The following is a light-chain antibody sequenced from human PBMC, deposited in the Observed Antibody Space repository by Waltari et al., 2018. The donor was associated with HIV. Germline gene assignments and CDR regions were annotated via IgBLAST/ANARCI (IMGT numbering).Light chain of an antibody. Sequence: SSVLTQPPSVSVAPGQTARLTCGGDNIGSKTVHWYQPKPSQAPWGVVYDDRDRPSGIPERFSGSNSGNTATLTINRVEAGDEADYYCQVWDTISDHRVFGGGTKLTVL. CDR3: QVWDTISDHRV. CDR1: NIGSKT. J-gene: IGLJ2*01. V-gene: IGLV3-21*02. CDR2: DDR.